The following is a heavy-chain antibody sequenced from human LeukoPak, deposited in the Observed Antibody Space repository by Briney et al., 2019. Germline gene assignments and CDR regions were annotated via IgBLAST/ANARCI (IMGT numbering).Heavy chain of an antibody. J-gene: IGHJ2*01. Sequence: GWSLRLSCAASGFTFTTFWMSWVRQAPGKGLEWVANIKQDGSERYYVDSVKGRFTISRDNAKNSLYLQMNSLRAEDTAVYYCARALTVAGTDWYFDLWGRGTLVTVSS. CDR2: IKQDGSER. D-gene: IGHD6-19*01. CDR3: ARALTVAGTDWYFDL. V-gene: IGHV3-7*01. CDR1: GFTFTTFW.